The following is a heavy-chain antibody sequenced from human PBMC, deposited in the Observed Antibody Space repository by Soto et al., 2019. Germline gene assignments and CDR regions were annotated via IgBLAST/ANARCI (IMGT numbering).Heavy chain of an antibody. CDR1: GFTFSSYG. CDR2: IWYDGSNK. Sequence: GGSLRLSCAASGFTFSSYGMHWVRQAPGKGLEWVAVIWYDGSNKYYADSVKGRFTISRDNSKNTLYLQMNSLRAEDTAMYYCARELNYYDSSGYLAQDYWGQGTLVTVSS. CDR3: ARELNYYDSSGYLAQDY. J-gene: IGHJ4*02. V-gene: IGHV3-33*01. D-gene: IGHD3-22*01.